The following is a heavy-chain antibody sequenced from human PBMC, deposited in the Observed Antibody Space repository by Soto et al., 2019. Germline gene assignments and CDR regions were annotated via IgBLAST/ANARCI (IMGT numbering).Heavy chain of an antibody. D-gene: IGHD7-27*01. CDR2: INKDGSQK. J-gene: IGHJ4*02. V-gene: IGHV3-7*03. Sequence: GGSLRLSCAASGFTLSNYWMTWVRQAPGKGLEWVANINKDGSQKNYVDSVKGRFTIARDNGQNSLSLQINSLRVQDTAVYYCVRELGLAYWGQGALVTVSS. CDR3: VRELGLAY. CDR1: GFTLSNYW.